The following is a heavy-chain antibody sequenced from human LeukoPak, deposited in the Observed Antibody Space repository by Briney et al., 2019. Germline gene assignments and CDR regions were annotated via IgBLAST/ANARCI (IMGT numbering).Heavy chain of an antibody. D-gene: IGHD6-19*01. Sequence: QPGGSLRLSCAASGFTFSSYGMHWVRQAPGKGLEWVAVISYDGSNKYYADSVKGRFTISRDNAKNSLYLQMNSLRAEDTAVYYCARVSRSGWWDDYWGQGTLVTVSS. CDR3: ARVSRSGWWDDY. J-gene: IGHJ4*02. CDR1: GFTFSSYG. CDR2: ISYDGSNK. V-gene: IGHV3-30*03.